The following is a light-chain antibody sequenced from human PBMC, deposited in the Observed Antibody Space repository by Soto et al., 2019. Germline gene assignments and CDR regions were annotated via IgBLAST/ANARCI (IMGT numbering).Light chain of an antibody. J-gene: IGLJ2*01. CDR2: DVT. CDR1: SNNVGGYNY. V-gene: IGLV2-11*01. Sequence: QSALTQPRSVSGSPGQSVTISCTGASNNVGGYNYVSWYQHHPGKVPQLIIYDVTKRPSGVPDRFSGSKSGNTASLTISGLQVEDEADYYCCSYAGPYTWIFGGGTKVTVL. CDR3: CSYAGPYTWI.